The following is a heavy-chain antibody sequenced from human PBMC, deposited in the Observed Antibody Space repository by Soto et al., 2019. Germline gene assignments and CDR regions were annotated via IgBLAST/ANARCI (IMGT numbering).Heavy chain of an antibody. J-gene: IGHJ4*02. CDR1: GFSLSSSGVG. CDR3: ARIVVAGITYAFGS. V-gene: IGHV2-5*02. Sequence: QITLKKSGPTLVKPTQTLPLTCSFFGFSLSSSGVGVGWIRQPPGKALELLTFIYWDDDKRYRPSLKSRLTITKDTSKNQVVLTLTNMDPVDTATYYCARIVVAGITYAFGSWGQGTLLTVSS. D-gene: IGHD2-15*01. CDR2: IYWDDDK.